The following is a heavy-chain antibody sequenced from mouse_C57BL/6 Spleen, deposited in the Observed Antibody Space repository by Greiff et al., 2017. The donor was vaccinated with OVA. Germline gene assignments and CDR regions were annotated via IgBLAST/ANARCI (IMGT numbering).Heavy chain of an antibody. CDR1: GYTFTSYW. CDR3: ARGGQLRLQYAMDY. J-gene: IGHJ4*01. D-gene: IGHD3-2*02. CDR2: IDPSDSYT. Sequence: QVQLQQPGAELVMPGASVKLSCKASGYTFTSYWMHWVKQRPGQGLEWIGEIDPSDSYTNYNQKFKGKSPLTVDKSSSTAYMQLSSLTSEDSAVYYCARGGQLRLQYAMDYWGQGTSVTVSS. V-gene: IGHV1-69*01.